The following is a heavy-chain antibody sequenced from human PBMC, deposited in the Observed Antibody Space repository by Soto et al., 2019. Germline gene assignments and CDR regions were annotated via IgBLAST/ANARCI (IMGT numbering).Heavy chain of an antibody. D-gene: IGHD3-16*02. Sequence: EVQLLESGGGLVQPGGSLRLSCAASGFTFSSYAMSWVRQAPGKGLEWVSAISGSGGSTYYADSVKGRFTISRDNSKNTLSLQMNSLRAEDTAVYYCAKDPGDYDYIWGSYRPSDYWGQGTLVTVSS. CDR2: ISGSGGST. V-gene: IGHV3-23*01. CDR1: GFTFSSYA. J-gene: IGHJ4*02. CDR3: AKDPGDYDYIWGSYRPSDY.